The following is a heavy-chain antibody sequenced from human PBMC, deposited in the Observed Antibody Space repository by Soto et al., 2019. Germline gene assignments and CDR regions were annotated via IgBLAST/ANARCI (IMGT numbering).Heavy chain of an antibody. CDR2: ISGSGGST. V-gene: IGHV3-23*01. J-gene: IGHJ4*02. CDR1: GFTFSSYA. D-gene: IGHD3-10*01. CDR3: AKDVVGIWFGEQALDY. Sequence: EVQLLESGGGLVQPGGSLRLSCAASGFTFSSYAMSWVRQAPGKGLEWVSAISGSGGSTYYADSVKGRFTISRDNSKNTLYLQMNSLRAEDKAVYYCAKDVVGIWFGEQALDYWGQGTLVTVSS.